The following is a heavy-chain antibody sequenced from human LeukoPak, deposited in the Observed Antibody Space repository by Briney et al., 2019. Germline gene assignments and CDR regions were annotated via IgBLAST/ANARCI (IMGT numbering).Heavy chain of an antibody. V-gene: IGHV4-39*01. Sequence: KTSDTQPLTCTVSGGSISSSHYYWGWIPQPPAKVLQWLGSIYYSASTYYNPYLKSLDTISVDTSNNEFSLNLSSVTAADRAVYYCARHSRILFDPRGKETMVTVSS. CDR3: ARHSRILFDP. CDR1: GGSISSSHYY. D-gene: IGHD2-2*01. CDR2: IYYSAST. J-gene: IGHJ5*02.